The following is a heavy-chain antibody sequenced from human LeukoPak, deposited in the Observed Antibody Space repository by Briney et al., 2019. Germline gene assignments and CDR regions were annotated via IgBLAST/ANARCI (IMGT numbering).Heavy chain of an antibody. J-gene: IGHJ4*02. V-gene: IGHV3-21*01. Sequence: GGSLSLSCAASGFHFSNYSMIWVRQAPGEGVEWVLSMSASSDYIYYAHSLKGRFTISRDNAKNSLSLQMRSLRAEDTALYYCARELGGITLPYYFDSWGQGTLVTVSS. CDR2: MSASSDYI. CDR1: GFHFSNYS. D-gene: IGHD3-16*01. CDR3: ARELGGITLPYYFDS.